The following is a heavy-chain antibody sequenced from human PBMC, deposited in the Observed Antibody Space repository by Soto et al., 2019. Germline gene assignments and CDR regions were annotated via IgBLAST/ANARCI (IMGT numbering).Heavy chain of an antibody. CDR1: GYTLSNYG. J-gene: IGHJ5*02. CDR3: ARVVPGAEAWFGP. Sequence: QVQLVQSGGEVKRPGASVTVSCKTSGYTLSNYGITWVRQAPGHPLEWLGWISLYSDGTNYAQKFQGRVSMTTDTSTTTAYMELRSLRSDDTAVYYCARVVPGAEAWFGPWGQGTLVTVSS. CDR2: ISLYSDGT. D-gene: IGHD2-2*01. V-gene: IGHV1-18*01.